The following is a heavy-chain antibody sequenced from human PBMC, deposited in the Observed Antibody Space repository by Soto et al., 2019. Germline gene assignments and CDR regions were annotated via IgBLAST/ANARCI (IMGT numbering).Heavy chain of an antibody. CDR3: AKGSRFLEWSALDY. CDR1: GFTFSSYA. V-gene: IGHV3-23*01. Sequence: HPGGSLRLSCAASGFTFSSYAMSWVRQAPGKGLEWVSAISGSGGSTYYADSVKGRFTISRDNSKNTLYLQMNSLRAEDTAVYYCAKGSRFLEWSALDYWGQGTLVTVSS. CDR2: ISGSGGST. J-gene: IGHJ4*02. D-gene: IGHD3-3*01.